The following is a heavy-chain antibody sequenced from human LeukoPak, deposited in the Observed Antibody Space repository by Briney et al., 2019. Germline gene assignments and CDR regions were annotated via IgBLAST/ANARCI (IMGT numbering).Heavy chain of an antibody. CDR1: GFSFRTYA. CDR3: ASSAGALIDC. V-gene: IGHV3-33*08. J-gene: IGHJ4*02. Sequence: GGSLRLSCAASGFSFRTYAMHWVRQAPGKGLEWVAVIWFDGSNKFYADSVKGRFTISRDNSKNTLYLQMNSLRAEDTAVYYCASSAGALIDCWGQGTLVIVSS. CDR2: IWFDGSNK. D-gene: IGHD6-19*01.